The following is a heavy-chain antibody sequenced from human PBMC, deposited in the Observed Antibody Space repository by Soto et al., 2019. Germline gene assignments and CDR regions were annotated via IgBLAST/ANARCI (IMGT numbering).Heavy chain of an antibody. D-gene: IGHD2-15*01. CDR1: GGSISSGGYS. Sequence: LSLTCVVSGGSISSGGYSWSWIRQPPGKGLEWIGYIYHSGSTYYNPSLKSRVTISVDRSKNQFSLKLTSVTAADTAVYYCASRLTVVGGMDVWGQGTTVTVSS. CDR2: IYHSGST. V-gene: IGHV4-30-2*01. J-gene: IGHJ6*02. CDR3: ASRLTVVGGMDV.